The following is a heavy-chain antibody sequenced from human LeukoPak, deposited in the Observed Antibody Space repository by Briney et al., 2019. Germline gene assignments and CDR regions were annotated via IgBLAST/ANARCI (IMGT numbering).Heavy chain of an antibody. CDR2: ISASASTI. J-gene: IGHJ6*03. CDR3: ARDGVLRYFDWLFPYYMDV. D-gene: IGHD3-9*01. V-gene: IGHV3-11*01. CDR1: GFTFGDYY. Sequence: KSGGSLRLSRAASGFTFGDYYMTWIRQAPGKGLEWVSYISASASTIYYADSVKGRFTISRDNAKNSLYLQMNSLRAEDTAVYYCARDGVLRYFDWLFPYYMDVWGKGTTVTISS.